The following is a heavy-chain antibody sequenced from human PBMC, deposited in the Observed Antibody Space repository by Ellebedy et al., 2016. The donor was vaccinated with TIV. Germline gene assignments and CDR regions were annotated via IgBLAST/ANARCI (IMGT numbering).Heavy chain of an antibody. D-gene: IGHD3-10*01. CDR3: ARQRSFRAVPDAFDF. CDR1: GGSINGHY. V-gene: IGHV4-59*08. J-gene: IGHJ3*01. Sequence: MPSETLSLTCTVSGGSINGHYWRWIRQPPGKGLESLGFIHYTGATKYTPTLQSQVTISLAASKNQFSLKLTSVTAADTAVYYCARQRSFRAVPDAFDFWGQGTMIIVSS. CDR2: IHYTGAT.